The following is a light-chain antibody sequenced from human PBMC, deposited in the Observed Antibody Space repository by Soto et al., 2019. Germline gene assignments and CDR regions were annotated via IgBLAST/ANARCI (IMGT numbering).Light chain of an antibody. J-gene: IGKJ2*01. CDR3: QQYDRNPYT. CDR2: KAS. V-gene: IGKV1-5*03. CDR1: QSVDDW. Sequence: DIQMTQSPSTLSASVGDRVTITCRASQSVDDWLAWYQQKAGKAPKVLIYKASSLASGVPSRFSGSGSGADFTLTISSLQPDDFATYYCQQYDRNPYTFGQGTKLEIK.